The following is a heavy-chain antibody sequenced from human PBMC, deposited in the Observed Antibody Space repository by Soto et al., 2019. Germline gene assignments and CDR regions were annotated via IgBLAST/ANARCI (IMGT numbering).Heavy chain of an antibody. Sequence: QVQLVQSGAEVKVPGASVRVSCKASGYTLTSYYMHWVRQAPGQGLEWMGFFSPNGAWRDNAQKFQGRLTVTKDTPTNTLHMDLSSLGSEDTAIYYCAREGAPAAKMFDFWVQGTLVTVSS. CDR2: FSPNGAWR. CDR1: GYTLTSYY. J-gene: IGHJ4*02. V-gene: IGHV1-46*01. CDR3: AREGAPAAKMFDF. D-gene: IGHD2-2*01.